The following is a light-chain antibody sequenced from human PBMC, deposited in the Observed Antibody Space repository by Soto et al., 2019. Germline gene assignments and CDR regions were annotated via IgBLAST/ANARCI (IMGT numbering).Light chain of an antibody. CDR2: NNG. CDR1: SGNIGAGYD. CDR3: HSYDSSLGGARV. V-gene: IGLV1-40*01. J-gene: IGLJ3*02. Sequence: QPVLTQPPSVSGAPGQSVTISCTGTSGNIGAGYDVHWYQQPPGSTPKLLIYNNGNRPSGVPDRFSGFKSGASASLTITGLQAEDEADYYCHSYDSSLGGARVFGGGTKLTVL.